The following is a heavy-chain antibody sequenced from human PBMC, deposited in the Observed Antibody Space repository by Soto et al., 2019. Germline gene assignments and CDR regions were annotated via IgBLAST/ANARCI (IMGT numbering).Heavy chain of an antibody. J-gene: IGHJ5*02. CDR2: VNPKSGNT. V-gene: IGHV1-8*01. CDR3: ARPYCDSTSCYTDWFDP. CDR1: GYSFSTYD. D-gene: IGHD2-2*02. Sequence: QVQLVQSGAEVKKPGASVKVSCKASGYSFSTYDINWVRQAAGQGLEWLGWVNPKSGNTDSAQRFRGRVTITSNTSISTAYMELSALTPEYTSVYYCARPYCDSTSCYTDWFDPWGQGTLVTVSS.